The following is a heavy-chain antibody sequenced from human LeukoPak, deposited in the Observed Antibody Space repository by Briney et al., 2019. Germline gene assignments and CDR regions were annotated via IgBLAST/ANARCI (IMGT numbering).Heavy chain of an antibody. J-gene: IGHJ3*02. D-gene: IGHD1-26*01. Sequence: GESLKISCKGSGYSFTSYWIGWVRQMPGKGLEWMGIIYPGDSDTRYSPSFQGQVTISADKSISTAYLQWSSLKASDTAMYYCARQPPYSGSYYDAFDISGQGTMVTVSS. CDR3: ARQPPYSGSYYDAFDI. CDR2: IYPGDSDT. CDR1: GYSFTSYW. V-gene: IGHV5-51*01.